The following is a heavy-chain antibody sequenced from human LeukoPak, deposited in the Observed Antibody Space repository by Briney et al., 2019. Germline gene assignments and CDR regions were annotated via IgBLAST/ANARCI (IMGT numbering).Heavy chain of an antibody. V-gene: IGHV5-10-1*01. J-gene: IGHJ4*02. Sequence: GESLKISCKGSGYRFTNYWIGWVRQIPGKGLEWSGRIDPSDSYTDYSPSFQGHVTFSADKSITTAYLQWSSLKASDTAMYYCATLILRAAPYYLDYWGQGTLVTVSS. CDR3: ATLILRAAPYYLDY. D-gene: IGHD3-16*01. CDR1: GYRFTNYW. CDR2: IDPSDSYT.